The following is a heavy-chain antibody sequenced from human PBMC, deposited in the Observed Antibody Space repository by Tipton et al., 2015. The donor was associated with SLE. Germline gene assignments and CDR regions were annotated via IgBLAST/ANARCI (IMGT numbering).Heavy chain of an antibody. CDR1: GGSISSHY. Sequence: TLSLTCTVSGGSISSHYWSWIRQPPGKGLEWIGYMGYSGRSHYHPSVRSRVTISIDTSENQFSLKLSSVTAADMAVYYCARRRGSSWYEDYFDYWGQGTLVTVSS. CDR3: ARRRGSSWYEDYFDY. D-gene: IGHD6-13*01. J-gene: IGHJ4*02. CDR2: MGYSGRS. V-gene: IGHV4-59*11.